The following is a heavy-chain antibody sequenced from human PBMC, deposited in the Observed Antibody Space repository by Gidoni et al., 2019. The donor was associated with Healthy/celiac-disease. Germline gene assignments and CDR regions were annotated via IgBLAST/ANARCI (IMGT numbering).Heavy chain of an antibody. CDR2: ISSSSSYI. CDR3: ARDRDYYDSSGYLLDY. D-gene: IGHD3-22*01. V-gene: IGHV3-21*01. CDR1: GFTFSSYS. Sequence: EVQLVESGGGLVKPGGCLRLSCAASGFTFSSYSMNWVRQAPGKGLEWVSSISSSSSYIYYADSVKGRFTISRDNAKNSLYLQMNSLRAEDTAVYYCARDRDYYDSSGYLLDYWGQGTLVTVSS. J-gene: IGHJ4*02.